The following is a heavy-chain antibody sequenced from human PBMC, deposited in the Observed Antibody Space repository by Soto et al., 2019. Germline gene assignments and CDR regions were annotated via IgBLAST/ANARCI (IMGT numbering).Heavy chain of an antibody. V-gene: IGHV1-69*13. CDR1: GGTFSNYA. CDR2: IIPIFTTT. J-gene: IGHJ4*02. Sequence: SVKVSCKASGGTFSNYAISWVRQAPGQGLEWMGGIIPIFTTTKYAQRFQGRVTFTADESTSTAYMELSSLRSEDTAVYYCAIEYSSSPPYYPIGYFGQGTLVTVSS. CDR3: AIEYSSSPPYYPIGY. D-gene: IGHD6-6*01.